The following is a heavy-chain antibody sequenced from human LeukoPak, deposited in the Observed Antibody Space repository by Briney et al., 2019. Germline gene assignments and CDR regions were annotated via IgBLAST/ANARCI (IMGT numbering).Heavy chain of an antibody. J-gene: IGHJ4*02. CDR3: ARHSYYYDSSGYYGPLTD. D-gene: IGHD3-22*01. CDR2: INHSGST. Sequence: SETLSLTCAVYGGSFSGYYWSWIRQPPGKGLEWIGEINHSGSTNYNPSLKSRVTISVDTSKNQFSLKLSSVTAADTAVYYCARHSYYYDSSGYYGPLTDWGQGTLVTVSS. CDR1: GGSFSGYY. V-gene: IGHV4-34*01.